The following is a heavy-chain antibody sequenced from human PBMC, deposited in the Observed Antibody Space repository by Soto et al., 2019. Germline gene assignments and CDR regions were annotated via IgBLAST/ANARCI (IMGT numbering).Heavy chain of an antibody. V-gene: IGHV4-39*01. D-gene: IGHD3-10*01. CDR3: VRRGSGSYSDY. CDR1: GGSISSSSYY. J-gene: IGHJ4*02. Sequence: PSETLSLSCTVSGGSISSSSYYWGWIRQPPGKGLEWIGSIYYSGSTYYNPSLKSRVTISVDTSKNQFSLKLSSVTAADTAVYYCVRRGSGSYSDYWGQGTLVTVSS. CDR2: IYYSGST.